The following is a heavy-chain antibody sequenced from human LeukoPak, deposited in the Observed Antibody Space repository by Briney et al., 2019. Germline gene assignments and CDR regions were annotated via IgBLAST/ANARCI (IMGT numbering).Heavy chain of an antibody. V-gene: IGHV3-23*01. CDR3: AKYYYDSSGYYWTLDY. D-gene: IGHD3-22*01. CDR1: GFTFSTYV. CDR2: IRGSGDGT. Sequence: GSLRLSCAASGFTFSTYVMSWVRQAPGKGLEWVSAIRGSGDGTYYADSVQGRFTISRDNSKNTLYLQMNSLRVEDTAIYYCAKYYYDSSGYYWTLDYWGQGTLVTVSS. J-gene: IGHJ4*02.